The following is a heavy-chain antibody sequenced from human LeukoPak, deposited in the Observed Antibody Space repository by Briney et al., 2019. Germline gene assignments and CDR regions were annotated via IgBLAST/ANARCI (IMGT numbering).Heavy chain of an antibody. CDR1: GGSFSGYY. CDR3: ARVPITMIVERNWYFDL. V-gene: IGHV4-34*01. CDR2: INHSGST. Sequence: SETLSLTCAVYGGSFSGYYWSLIRQPPGKGLEWIGEINHSGSTNYNPSLKSRVTISVDTSKNQFSLKLSSVTAADTAVYYCARVPITMIVERNWYFDLWGRGTLVTVSS. D-gene: IGHD3-22*01. J-gene: IGHJ2*01.